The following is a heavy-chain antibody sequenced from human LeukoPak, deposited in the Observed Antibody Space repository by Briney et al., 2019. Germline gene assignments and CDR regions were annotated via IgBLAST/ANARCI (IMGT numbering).Heavy chain of an antibody. V-gene: IGHV1-69*13. CDR3: ARVWSGYYGVFDI. CDR2: IIPIFGTA. CDR1: GGTFSSYA. J-gene: IGHJ3*02. Sequence: ASVKVSCKASGGTFSSYAISWVRQAPGQGLEWMGGIIPIFGTANYAQKFQGRVTITADESTSTAYMELSSLRSEDTAVYYCARVWSGYYGVFDIWGQGTMVTVSS. D-gene: IGHD3-3*01.